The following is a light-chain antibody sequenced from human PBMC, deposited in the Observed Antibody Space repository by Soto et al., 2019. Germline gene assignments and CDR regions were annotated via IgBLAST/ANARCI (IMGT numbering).Light chain of an antibody. J-gene: IGKJ4*01. Sequence: DIQMTQSPSSLSASVGDRVTITCRASQSISSYLNWYQQIPGKAPKLLIYAASSLQSGVPSRFSGSGSGTDFTLTISSVQPEDFATYYCQQSYEIPLTFGEGTKVEIK. CDR1: QSISSY. V-gene: IGKV1-39*01. CDR2: AAS. CDR3: QQSYEIPLT.